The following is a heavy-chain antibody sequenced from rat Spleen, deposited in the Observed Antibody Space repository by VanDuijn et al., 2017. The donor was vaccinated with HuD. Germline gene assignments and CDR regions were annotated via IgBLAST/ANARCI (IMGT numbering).Heavy chain of an antibody. Sequence: QVQLKESGPGLVQPSQTLSLTCTVSGFSLTSYNVHWVRQPIGKGLEWMGIIWTGGSTDYNSALKSRLSISRDTSKSQVFLKLNSLQTEDIGTYDCARLGLGEDYWGQGVMVTVSS. CDR1: GFSLTSYN. V-gene: IGHV2-30*01. D-gene: IGHD4-1*01. J-gene: IGHJ2*01. CDR2: IWTGGST. CDR3: ARLGLGEDY.